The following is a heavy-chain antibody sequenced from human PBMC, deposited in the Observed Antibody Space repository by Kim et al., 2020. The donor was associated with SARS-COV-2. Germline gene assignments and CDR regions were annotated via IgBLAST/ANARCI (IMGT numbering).Heavy chain of an antibody. CDR3: AKTGYSSFWTYYYYGMDV. CDR1: GGTFSNYA. J-gene: IGHJ6*02. CDR2: IIPIFGTA. Sequence: SVKVSCKASGGTFSNYAISWVRQAPGQGLEWMGGIIPIFGTANYAQKFQGRVTITADESTSTAYMELSSLRSEDTAVYYCAKTGYSSFWTYYYYGMDVWGQGTTVTVSS. D-gene: IGHD6-19*01. V-gene: IGHV1-69*13.